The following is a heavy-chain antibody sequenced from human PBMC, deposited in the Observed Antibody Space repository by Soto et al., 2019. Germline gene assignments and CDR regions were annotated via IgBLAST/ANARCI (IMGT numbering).Heavy chain of an antibody. Sequence: GGSLRLSCVASGFTFSGYGMHWVRQAPGKGLEWLAVISHDGSDKYYADSVRGRFTISRDNSENTLYLQMNSLRPEDTAVYYCAKEDVWFAKDYWGQGTLVTVSS. D-gene: IGHD3-10*01. CDR2: ISHDGSDK. J-gene: IGHJ4*02. V-gene: IGHV3-30*18. CDR1: GFTFSGYG. CDR3: AKEDVWFAKDY.